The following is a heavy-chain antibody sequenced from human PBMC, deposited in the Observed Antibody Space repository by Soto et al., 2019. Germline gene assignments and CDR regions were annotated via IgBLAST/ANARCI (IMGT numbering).Heavy chain of an antibody. CDR1: GYSFTSYW. V-gene: IGHV5-51*01. J-gene: IGHJ4*02. CDR3: AIKLGNYDFWSGYFAPPPSFDY. D-gene: IGHD3-3*01. CDR2: IYPGDSDT. Sequence: GESLKISCKGSGYSFTSYWIGWVRQMPGKGLEWMGIIYPGDSDTRYSPSFQGQVTISADKSISTAYLQWGSLKASDTAMYYCAIKLGNYDFWSGYFAPPPSFDYWGQGTLVTVSS.